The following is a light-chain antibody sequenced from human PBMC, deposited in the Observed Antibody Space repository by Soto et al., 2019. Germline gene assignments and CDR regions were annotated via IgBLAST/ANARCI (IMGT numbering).Light chain of an antibody. CDR1: QSISSW. Sequence: DIQMTQSPSTLSASVGDRFPIICRASQSISSWLAWYQQKPGKAPNLLIYKASSLESGVPSRFSGSGSGTEFTLTISSLQPDDFATYYCQQYNSYSRTFGQGTKVEIK. CDR3: QQYNSYSRT. J-gene: IGKJ1*01. V-gene: IGKV1-5*03. CDR2: KAS.